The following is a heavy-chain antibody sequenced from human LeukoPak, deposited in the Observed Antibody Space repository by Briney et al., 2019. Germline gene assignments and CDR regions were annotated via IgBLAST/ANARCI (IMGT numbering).Heavy chain of an antibody. CDR3: ARDRVGGYVYFDY. CDR1: GYTFTGHY. V-gene: IGHV1-2*02. D-gene: IGHD5-12*01. Sequence: ASVKVSCKASGYTFTGHYMHWVRQAPGQGLEWMGWINPNSGGTNYAQKFQGRVTMTRDTSISTAYMELRSLRSDDTAVYYCARDRVGGYVYFDYWGQGTLVTVSS. CDR2: INPNSGGT. J-gene: IGHJ4*02.